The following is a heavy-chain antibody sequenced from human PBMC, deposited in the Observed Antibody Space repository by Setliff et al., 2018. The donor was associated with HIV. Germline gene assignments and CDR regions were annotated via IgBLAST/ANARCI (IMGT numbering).Heavy chain of an antibody. Sequence: AASVKVSCKASGYTFTSYDINWVRQATGQGLEWMGWMNPNSGNTGYAQKFQGRVTMTRNTSISTAYMELSSLRSEDTAVYYCARGHSAAGNYYYYGMDVWGQGTTVTSP. CDR2: MNPNSGNT. D-gene: IGHD6-13*01. CDR3: ARGHSAAGNYYYYGMDV. J-gene: IGHJ6*02. V-gene: IGHV1-8*02. CDR1: GYTFTSYD.